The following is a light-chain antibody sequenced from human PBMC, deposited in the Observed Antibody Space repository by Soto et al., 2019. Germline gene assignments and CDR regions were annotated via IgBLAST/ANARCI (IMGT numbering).Light chain of an antibody. J-gene: IGKJ4*01. CDR2: AAS. CDR1: QSVNSNS. V-gene: IGKV3-20*01. CDR3: QQYGSSHLT. Sequence: EIVLTQSPGTLSLSPGERATLSCGASQSVNSNSLAWYQQKPGQAPRLLFYAASNRATGVPDRFSGSGSGTDFTLTISRVEPEDFAVYHCQQYGSSHLTFGGGTKVEIK.